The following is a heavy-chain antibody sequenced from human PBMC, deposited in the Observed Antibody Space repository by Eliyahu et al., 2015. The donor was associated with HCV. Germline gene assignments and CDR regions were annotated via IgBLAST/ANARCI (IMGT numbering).Heavy chain of an antibody. V-gene: IGHV3-48*02. Sequence: EVQLVESGGGLVQPGGSLRLSCAASGFTFSSXSMNWVRQAPGKGLEWVSYISSSSSTIYYADSVKGRFTISRDNAKNSLYLQMNSLRDEDTAVYYCARDAPLYDILTGEWYYFDYWGQGTLVTVSS. CDR2: ISSSSSTI. D-gene: IGHD3-9*01. CDR3: ARDAPLYDILTGEWYYFDY. CDR1: GFTFSSXS. J-gene: IGHJ4*02.